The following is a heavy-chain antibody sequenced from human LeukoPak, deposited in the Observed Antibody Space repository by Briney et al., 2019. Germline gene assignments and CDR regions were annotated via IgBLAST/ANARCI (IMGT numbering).Heavy chain of an antibody. CDR2: ISGSGDT. CDR3: AKDPPVNWFDP. V-gene: IGHV3-23*01. Sequence: GGSLRLSCAASGFTFSSYAMGWVRQAPGKGLEWVSAISGSGDTYYADSVKGRFTISRDNSKNTLYLQMNSLRAEDTAVYYCAKDPPVNWFDPWGQGTLVTVSS. CDR1: GFTFSSYA. J-gene: IGHJ5*02.